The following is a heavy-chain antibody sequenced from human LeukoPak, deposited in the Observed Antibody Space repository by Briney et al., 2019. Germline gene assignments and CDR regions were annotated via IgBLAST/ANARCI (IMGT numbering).Heavy chain of an antibody. CDR1: GSSISSGDYY. D-gene: IGHD3-3*02. Sequence: SETLSLTCTVSGSSISSGDYYWSWIRQPPGKGLEWIGYIYYSGSTYYNPSLKSRVTISVDTSKNQFSLKLSSVTAADTAVYYCARDSTGYWYFDLWGRGTLVSVSS. CDR2: IYYSGST. CDR3: ARDSTGYWYFDL. V-gene: IGHV4-30-4*01. J-gene: IGHJ2*01.